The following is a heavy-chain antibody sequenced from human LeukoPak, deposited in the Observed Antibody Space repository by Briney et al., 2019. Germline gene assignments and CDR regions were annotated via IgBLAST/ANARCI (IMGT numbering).Heavy chain of an antibody. CDR1: GYRFTGYC. Sequence: GASVKVSCKASGYRFTGYCVHWVRQAPGQGLEWMGWINPDSGGTNFAQRFQDRATLTRDTSISTAYMELSRLTSDDTAVYYCARDAISRGIIDYWGQGTLVTVSS. CDR2: INPDSGGT. D-gene: IGHD3-10*01. V-gene: IGHV1-2*02. J-gene: IGHJ4*02. CDR3: ARDAISRGIIDY.